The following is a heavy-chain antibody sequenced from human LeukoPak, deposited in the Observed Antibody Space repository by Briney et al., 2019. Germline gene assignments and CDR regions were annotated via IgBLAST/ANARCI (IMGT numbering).Heavy chain of an antibody. V-gene: IGHV5-51*01. CDR1: GYSFTSYW. CDR2: IYPGDSDT. Sequence: GESLKISCKGSGYSFTSYWIGWVRQMPGKGLEWMGIIYPGDSDTRYSPSFQGQVTISADKSISTAYLQWSSLKASDTTMYYCARHAPGSSWPYYFDYWGQGTLVTVSS. D-gene: IGHD6-13*01. CDR3: ARHAPGSSWPYYFDY. J-gene: IGHJ4*02.